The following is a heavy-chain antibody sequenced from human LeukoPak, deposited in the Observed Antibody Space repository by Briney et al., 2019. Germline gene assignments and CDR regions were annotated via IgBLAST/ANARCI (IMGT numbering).Heavy chain of an antibody. Sequence: AGSLRLSCAASGFTFSSYAMSWVRQAPGKGLEWVSAISGSGGSTYYAYSVKGRFTISRDNSKNTLYLQTNSLRAEDTAVYYCATSPKPAYFYYYDSSGYYYWGQGTLVTVSS. D-gene: IGHD3-22*01. CDR3: ATSPKPAYFYYYDSSGYYY. V-gene: IGHV3-23*01. CDR2: ISGSGGST. CDR1: GFTFSSYA. J-gene: IGHJ4*02.